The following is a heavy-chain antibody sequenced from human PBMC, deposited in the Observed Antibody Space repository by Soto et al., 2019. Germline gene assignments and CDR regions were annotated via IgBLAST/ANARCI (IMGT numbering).Heavy chain of an antibody. V-gene: IGHV1-69*12. J-gene: IGHJ4*02. Sequence: QVQLVQSGAEVKKPGSSVKVSCKASGGTFSSYAISWVRQAPGQGLEWMGGIIPIFGTANYAQKFQGRVTIXXDXSXSTAYMELSSLRSEDTAVYYCVSLPAYDFWSGFPFYWGQGTLVTVSS. D-gene: IGHD3-3*01. CDR2: IIPIFGTA. CDR1: GGTFSSYA. CDR3: VSLPAYDFWSGFPFY.